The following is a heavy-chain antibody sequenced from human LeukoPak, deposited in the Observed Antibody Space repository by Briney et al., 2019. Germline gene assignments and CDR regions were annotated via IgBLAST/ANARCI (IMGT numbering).Heavy chain of an antibody. CDR3: ARSYSNHLFGMDV. CDR2: ISSNGGST. D-gene: IGHD4-11*01. J-gene: IGHJ6*02. CDR1: GFTFSSYA. Sequence: PGGSLRLSCSASGFTFSSYAMHWVRQAPGKGLEYVSAISSNGGSTYYADSVKGRVAISRDNSQNTVFLQMNSVRVEDTAVYYCARSYSNHLFGMDVWGQGTTVTVSS. V-gene: IGHV3-64*04.